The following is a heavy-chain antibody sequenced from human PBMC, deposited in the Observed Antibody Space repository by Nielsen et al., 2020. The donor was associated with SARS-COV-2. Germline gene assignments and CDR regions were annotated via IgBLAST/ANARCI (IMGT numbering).Heavy chain of an antibody. Sequence: GRSLRLSCAASGFTFSSYSMNWVRQAPGKGLEWVSSISSSSSYIYYADSVKGRFTISRDNAKNSLYLQMNSLRAEDTAVYYCARSSRGRYSTGLLWGQGTLVTVSS. CDR3: ARSSRGRYSTGLL. V-gene: IGHV3-21*01. J-gene: IGHJ4*02. CDR1: GFTFSSYS. CDR2: ISSSSSYI. D-gene: IGHD6-19*01.